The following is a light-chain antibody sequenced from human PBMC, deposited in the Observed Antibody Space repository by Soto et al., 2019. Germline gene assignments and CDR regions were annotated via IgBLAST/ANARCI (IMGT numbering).Light chain of an antibody. CDR3: QQYNSYSST. V-gene: IGKV1-5*01. CDR2: DAS. J-gene: IGKJ1*01. Sequence: DIQMTQSPSTLSASVGDRVTITCRASQSISSWLAWYQQKPGKAPKLLIYDASSLESGVSSRFSGSGSGTEFTLTISSLQPDDFATYYCQQYNSYSSTFGQGTKVDTK. CDR1: QSISSW.